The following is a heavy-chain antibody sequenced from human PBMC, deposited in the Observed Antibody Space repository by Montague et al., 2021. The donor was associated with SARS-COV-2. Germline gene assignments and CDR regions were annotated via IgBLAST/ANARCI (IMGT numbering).Heavy chain of an antibody. CDR2: ISSSSSYI. J-gene: IGHJ3*02. CDR1: GFTFSSYS. Sequence: SLRLSCAASGFTFSSYSMNWVRQAPGKGLEWVSSISSSSSYIYYADSVKGRFTISRDNAKNSLYLQMNSLRAEDTAVYYCARGSVYNWNGDDDACDIRGQGTMVTVSS. CDR3: ARGSVYNWNGDDDACDI. V-gene: IGHV3-21*01. D-gene: IGHD1-1*01.